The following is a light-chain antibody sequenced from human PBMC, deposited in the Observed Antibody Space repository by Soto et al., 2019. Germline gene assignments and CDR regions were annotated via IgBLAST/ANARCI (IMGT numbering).Light chain of an antibody. Sequence: DIVMTQSPDSLAVSLGERATINCKSSQSVLYSSNNKNYLAWYQQKPGQPPKLLIYWASTRESGVPDRFSGSGSGTDFTLTISSLQAEDVEVYYCQQYYSTPPTLGQGTKLEIK. J-gene: IGKJ2*01. CDR2: WAS. V-gene: IGKV4-1*01. CDR3: QQYYSTPPT. CDR1: QSVLYSSNNKNY.